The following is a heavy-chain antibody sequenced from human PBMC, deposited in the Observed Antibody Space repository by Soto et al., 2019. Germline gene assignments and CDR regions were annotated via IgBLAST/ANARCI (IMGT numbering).Heavy chain of an antibody. CDR1: GYTLTELS. D-gene: IGHD4-4*01. V-gene: IGHV1-24*01. CDR2: FGPEDGET. CDR3: ATAATTANYYGMDV. Sequence: GASVKVSCKVSGYTLTELSMHWVRQAPGKGLEWMGGFGPEDGETIYAQKFQGRVTMTEDTSTDTAYMELSSLRSEDTAVYYCATAATTANYYGMDVWGQGTTVTVSS. J-gene: IGHJ6*02.